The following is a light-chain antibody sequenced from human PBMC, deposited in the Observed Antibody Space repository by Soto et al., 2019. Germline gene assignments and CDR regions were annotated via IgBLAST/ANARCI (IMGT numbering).Light chain of an antibody. V-gene: IGLV2-11*01. J-gene: IGLJ3*02. CDR3: CSYAGSSRM. CDR1: SSDVGAYIY. CDR2: DVS. Sequence: QSALTQPRSVSGSPGQSVTISCTGTSSDVGAYIYVSWYQQDPGKAPKLMIYDVSKRPSGVPDRFSGSKSGNTASLTISGLQAEDEADYYCCSYAGSSRMFGGGTKVTVL.